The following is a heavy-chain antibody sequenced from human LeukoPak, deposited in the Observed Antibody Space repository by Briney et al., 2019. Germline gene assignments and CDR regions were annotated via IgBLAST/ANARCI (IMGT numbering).Heavy chain of an antibody. J-gene: IGHJ3*02. V-gene: IGHV1-18*01. D-gene: IGHD6-19*01. CDR2: ISAYNGNT. Sequence: ASVKVSCKASGGTFSSYAISWVRQTPGQGLEWMGWISAYNGNTNYAQKLQGRVTMTTDTSTSTAYMELRSLRSDDTAVYYCAARPLDSSGWTDAFDIWGQGTMVTVSS. CDR1: GGTFSSYA. CDR3: AARPLDSSGWTDAFDI.